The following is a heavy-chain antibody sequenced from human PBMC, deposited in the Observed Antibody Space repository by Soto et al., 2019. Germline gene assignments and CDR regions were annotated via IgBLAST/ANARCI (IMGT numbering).Heavy chain of an antibody. D-gene: IGHD3-10*01. CDR2: TYYRSKWYN. CDR3: ARERGVLSEAFDT. J-gene: IGHJ3*02. CDR1: GDSVSSNSAA. Sequence: SQTLSLTCAISGDSVSSNSAAWNWLRQSPSRGLEWLGRTYYRSKWYNDYVVSVKSRITINPDTSKNLFSLQLNSVTPEDTAVYYCARERGVLSEAFDTWGQGTVVTVSS. V-gene: IGHV6-1*01.